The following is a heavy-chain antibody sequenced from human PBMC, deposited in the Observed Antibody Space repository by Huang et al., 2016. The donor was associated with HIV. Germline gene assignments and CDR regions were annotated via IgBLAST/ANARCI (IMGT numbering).Heavy chain of an antibody. CDR3: ARDTMVRGFDY. J-gene: IGHJ4*02. V-gene: IGHV4-59*11. Sequence: QVQLQESGPGLVKPSETLSLTCTVSGGSISSHSWSWIRQPPGKGLEWIGSIYYSGSTNTNPSLKSRGTISVDTSKNQFSLKLSSVTAADTAVYYCARDTMVRGFDYWGQGTLVTVSS. CDR2: IYYSGST. CDR1: GGSISSHS. D-gene: IGHD3-10*01.